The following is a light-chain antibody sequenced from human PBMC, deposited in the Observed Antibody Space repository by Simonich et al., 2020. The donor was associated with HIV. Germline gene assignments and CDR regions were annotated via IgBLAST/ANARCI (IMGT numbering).Light chain of an antibody. CDR1: SNNVGSYP. CDR3: STWDYSLNAWV. J-gene: IGLJ3*02. Sequence: QSALTQDASVSGTVGQKVTLSCTGMSNNVGSYPVGWYPQISHGAPKTVMFGNSLPSGIPDRFSGSKPGTTASLTISGLQPEDEADYYCSTWDYSLNAWVFGGGTKLTVL. CDR2: GNS. V-gene: IGLV1-44*01.